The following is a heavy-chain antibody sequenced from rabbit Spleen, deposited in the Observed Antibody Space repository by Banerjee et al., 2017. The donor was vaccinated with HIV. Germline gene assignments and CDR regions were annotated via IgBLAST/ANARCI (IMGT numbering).Heavy chain of an antibody. CDR1: GFTLSSYY. V-gene: IGHV1S40*01. CDR2: IDAGGSDST. Sequence: QSLEESGGDLVKPGASLTLTCTVSGFTLSSYYMCWVRQAPGKGLEWIACIDAGGSDSTYYASWAKGRFTISKTSSTTVTLRLPSLTVADTATYFCARDLTGAIGWNFYLWGPGTLVTVS. J-gene: IGHJ4*01. D-gene: IGHD7-1*01. CDR3: ARDLTGAIGWNFYL.